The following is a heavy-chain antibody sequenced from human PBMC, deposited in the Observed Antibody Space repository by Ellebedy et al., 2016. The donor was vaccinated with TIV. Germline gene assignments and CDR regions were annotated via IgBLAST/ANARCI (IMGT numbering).Heavy chain of an antibody. J-gene: IGHJ4*02. CDR3: AREKKYSSGWYYFDY. Sequence: GESLKISCAASGFTFSSYGMHWVRQAPGKGLEWVAVISYDGSNKYYADSVKGRFTISRDNSKNTLCPQMNSLRAEDTAVYYCAREKKYSSGWYYFDYWGQGTLVTVSS. V-gene: IGHV3-30*03. CDR1: GFTFSSYG. CDR2: ISYDGSNK. D-gene: IGHD6-19*01.